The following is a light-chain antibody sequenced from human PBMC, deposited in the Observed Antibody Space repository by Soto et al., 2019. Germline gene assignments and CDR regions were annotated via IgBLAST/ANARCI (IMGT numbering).Light chain of an antibody. CDR2: AAS. CDR1: QSVSTH. Sequence: EVVMTQSPFTLSVSPGERATLSCRASQSVSTHLAWYQQKPGQAPKLLIYAASTRVTGISARFSGSGSGTEFSITISSLQSEDFGIYYCLQYNDWPVYTFGQGTNVEVK. V-gene: IGKV3-15*01. J-gene: IGKJ2*01. CDR3: LQYNDWPVYT.